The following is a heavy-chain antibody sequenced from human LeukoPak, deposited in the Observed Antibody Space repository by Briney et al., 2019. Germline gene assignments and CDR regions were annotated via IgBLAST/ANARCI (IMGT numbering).Heavy chain of an antibody. CDR3: AKYGVDCSSTSCYPLYYMDV. Sequence: GGSLRLSCAASGFTFDSYAMTWVRQAPGKGLEWVSSISGGGGITNYADSVKGRLTISRDSSKYTLFLQMNSLRAEDTAVYYCAKYGVDCSSTSCYPLYYMDVWGKGTTVTVSS. CDR1: GFTFDSYA. D-gene: IGHD2-2*01. CDR2: ISGGGGIT. V-gene: IGHV3-23*01. J-gene: IGHJ6*03.